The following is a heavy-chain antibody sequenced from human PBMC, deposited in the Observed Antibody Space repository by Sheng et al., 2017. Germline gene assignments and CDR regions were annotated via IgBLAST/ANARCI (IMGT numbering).Heavy chain of an antibody. D-gene: IGHD2-15*01. Sequence: EVQLVESGGGLVQPGGSLRLSCAASGFTFSSYSMNWVRQAPGKGLEWVSYISSSSSTIYYADSVKGRFTISRDNAKNSLYLQMNSLRAEDTAVHYCARYPSTLRSGYWGQGTLVTVSS. CDR3: ARYPSTLRSGY. J-gene: IGHJ4*02. CDR2: ISSSSSTI. V-gene: IGHV3-48*01. CDR1: GFTFSSYS.